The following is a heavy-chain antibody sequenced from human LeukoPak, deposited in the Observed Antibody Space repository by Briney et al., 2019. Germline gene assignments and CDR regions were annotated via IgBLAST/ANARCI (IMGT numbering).Heavy chain of an antibody. CDR1: GGSFSGYY. Sequence: SETLSLTCAVYGGSFSGYYWSWIRQPPGKGLEWIEEINHSGSTNYNPSLKSRVTISVDTSKNQFSLKLSSVTAADTAVYYCATTATFEYSSSRGWFDPWGQGTLVTVSS. CDR3: ATTATFEYSSSRGWFDP. CDR2: INHSGST. D-gene: IGHD6-6*01. V-gene: IGHV4-34*01. J-gene: IGHJ5*02.